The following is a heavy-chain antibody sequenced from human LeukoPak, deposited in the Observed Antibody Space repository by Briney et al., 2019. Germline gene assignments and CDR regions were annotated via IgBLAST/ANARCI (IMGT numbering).Heavy chain of an antibody. CDR1: DGSFSGYY. J-gene: IGHJ6*03. V-gene: IGHV4-34*01. CDR3: ARGPVNYDFWSGYYSHGGGAASYYYYYMDV. CDR2: INHSGST. D-gene: IGHD3-3*01. Sequence: SETLSLTCAVYDGSFSGYYWSWIRQPPGKGLGRIGEINHSGSTNYNSSLKSRVTISLDTSKSQFSLKLSSVTAADTAVYYCARGPVNYDFWSGYYSHGGGAASYYYYYMDVWGKGTTVTVSS.